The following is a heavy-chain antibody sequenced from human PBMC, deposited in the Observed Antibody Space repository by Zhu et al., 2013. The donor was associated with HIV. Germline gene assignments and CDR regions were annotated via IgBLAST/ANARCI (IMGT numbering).Heavy chain of an antibody. D-gene: IGHD6-19*01. J-gene: IGHJ6*02. V-gene: IGHV1-69*01. CDR3: ARANSKGSGWFKYYGMDV. CDR1: GGTFSSYA. Sequence: QVQLVQSGAEVKKPGSSVKVSCKASGGTFSSYAISWVRQAPGQGLEWMGGIIPIFGTANYAQKFQGRVTITADESTSTAYMELSSLRSEDTAVYYCARANSKGSGWFKYYGMDVWGQGTTVTVSS. CDR2: IIPIFGTA.